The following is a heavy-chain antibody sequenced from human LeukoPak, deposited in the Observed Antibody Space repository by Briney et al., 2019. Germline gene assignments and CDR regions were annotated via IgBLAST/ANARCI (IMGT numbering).Heavy chain of an antibody. V-gene: IGHV4-30-4*01. CDR2: IYYSGST. D-gene: IGHD6-6*01. CDR1: GGSISSGDYY. CDR3: ARLAVHYGMDV. J-gene: IGHJ6*02. Sequence: SETLSLTCTVSGGSISSGDYYWSWIRQPPGKGLEWIGYIYYSGSTNYNPSLKSRVTISVDTSKNQFSLKLSSVTAADTAVYYCARLAVHYGMDVWGQGTTVTVSS.